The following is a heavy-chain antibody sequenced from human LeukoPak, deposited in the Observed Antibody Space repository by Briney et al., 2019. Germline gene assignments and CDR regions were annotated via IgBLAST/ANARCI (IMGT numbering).Heavy chain of an antibody. CDR2: ISSSGSTI. Sequence: GGSLRLSCAASGFTFSSYEMNWVRQAPGKGLEWVSYISSSGSTIYYADSVKGRFTISRDNAKNSLYLQMNSLRAEDTAVYYCAELGIPIMGGVWGTGTTVTISS. CDR3: AELGIPIMGGV. V-gene: IGHV3-48*03. D-gene: IGHD3-10*01. J-gene: IGHJ6*04. CDR1: GFTFSSYE.